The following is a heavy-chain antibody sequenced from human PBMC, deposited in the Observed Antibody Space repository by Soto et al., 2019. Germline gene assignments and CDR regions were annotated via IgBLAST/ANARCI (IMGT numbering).Heavy chain of an antibody. J-gene: IGHJ6*02. D-gene: IGHD2-15*01. V-gene: IGHV3-30-3*01. CDR3: ARGDREDIAVVVGVRPGEYGVDV. CDR1: GFTFRNYA. Sequence: QVQLVESGGGVVQPGRSLRLSCAASGFTFRNYAMHWVRQAPGKGLECVAVISYDGSNKFYRDYVKGRFTISRVNSKNTLYLQINSLRYEDTAVYYCARGDREDIAVVVGVRPGEYGVDVWGQGTTVTVSS. CDR2: ISYDGSNK.